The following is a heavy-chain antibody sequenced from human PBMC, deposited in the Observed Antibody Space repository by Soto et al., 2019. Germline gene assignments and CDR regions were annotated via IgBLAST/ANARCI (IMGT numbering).Heavy chain of an antibody. Sequence: SETLSLTCTVSGGSISSYYWSWIRQPPGKGLEWIGYVYYSGSTTYNPSLKSRVTMSVDTSKNQFSLKLSSATAADTAVYYCARHGGSYSFDYWGQGTLVTVSS. CDR1: GGSISSYY. CDR3: ARHGGSYSFDY. CDR2: VYYSGST. D-gene: IGHD1-26*01. V-gene: IGHV4-59*08. J-gene: IGHJ4*02.